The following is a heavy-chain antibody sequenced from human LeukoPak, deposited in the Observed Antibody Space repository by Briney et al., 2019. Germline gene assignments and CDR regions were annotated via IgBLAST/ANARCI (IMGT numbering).Heavy chain of an antibody. CDR3: ARTTPNWGIFDY. CDR1: GGSVSSAGYY. CDR2: IYYSGST. Sequence: SETLSLTCTVSGGSVSSAGYYWSWIRQPPGKGLEWIGYIYYSGSTNYNPSLKSRVTISVDTSKNQFSLKLSSVTAADTAVYYCARTTPNWGIFDYWGQGTLVTVSS. J-gene: IGHJ4*02. D-gene: IGHD3-16*01. V-gene: IGHV4-61*08.